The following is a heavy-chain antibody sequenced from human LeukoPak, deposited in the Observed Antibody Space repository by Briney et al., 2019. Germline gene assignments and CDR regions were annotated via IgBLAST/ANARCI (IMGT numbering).Heavy chain of an antibody. V-gene: IGHV4-59*01. CDR1: GGSISSYY. D-gene: IGHD4-23*01. Sequence: SGTLSLSCAVYGGSISSYYWSWIRQPPGKGLEWIGYIYYSGSTKYKPSLKSRVIISVDTSKKQFSLKLNTVTAADTAVYYCAREPTTVVKSDLTYAFDIWGQGTMVTVSS. CDR2: IYYSGST. CDR3: AREPTTVVKSDLTYAFDI. J-gene: IGHJ3*02.